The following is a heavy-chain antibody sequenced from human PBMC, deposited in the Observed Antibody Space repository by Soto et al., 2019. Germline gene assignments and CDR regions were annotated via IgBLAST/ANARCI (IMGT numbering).Heavy chain of an antibody. V-gene: IGHV1-2*04. CDR1: GYTFTGYY. D-gene: IGHD6-19*01. CDR3: ARDGSRYSSGWYGLGYYFDY. Sequence: ASVKVSCKASGYTFTGYYMHWVRQAPGQGLEWMGWINPNSGGTNYAQKFQGWVTMTRDTSISTAYMELSRLRSDDTAVYYCARDGSRYSSGWYGLGYYFDYWCQGTLVTVSS. CDR2: INPNSGGT. J-gene: IGHJ4*02.